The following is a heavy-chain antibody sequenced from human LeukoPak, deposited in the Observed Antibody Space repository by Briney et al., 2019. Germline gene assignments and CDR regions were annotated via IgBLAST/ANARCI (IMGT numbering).Heavy chain of an antibody. CDR2: ISYDGSNK. CDR1: GFTFSSYG. D-gene: IGHD3-9*01. CDR3: AKDRRLRYFDWLSQLDY. V-gene: IGHV3-30*18. J-gene: IGHJ4*02. Sequence: GGSLRLSCAASGFTFSSYGMHWVRQAPGKGLEWVAVISYDGSNKYYADSVKGRFTISRDNSKNTLYLQMNSLRAEDTAVYYCAKDRRLRYFDWLSQLDYWGQGTLVTVSS.